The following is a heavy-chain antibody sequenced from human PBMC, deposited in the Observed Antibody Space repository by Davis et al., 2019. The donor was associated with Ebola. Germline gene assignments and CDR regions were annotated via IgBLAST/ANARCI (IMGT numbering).Heavy chain of an antibody. Sequence: GESLKISCAASGFTFSSYSMNWVRQAPGKGLEWVAVISYDGSNKYYADSVKGRFTISRDNSKNTLYLQMNSLRAEDTAVYYCATGGMDVWGQGTTVTVSS. D-gene: IGHD1-14*01. CDR3: ATGGMDV. J-gene: IGHJ6*02. CDR1: GFTFSSYS. V-gene: IGHV3-30*03. CDR2: ISYDGSNK.